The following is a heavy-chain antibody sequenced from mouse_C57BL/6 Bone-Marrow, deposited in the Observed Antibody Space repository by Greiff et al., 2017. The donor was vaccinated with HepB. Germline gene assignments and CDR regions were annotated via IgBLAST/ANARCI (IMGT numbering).Heavy chain of an antibody. CDR1: GFTFTDYY. Sequence: DVMLVESGGGLVQPGGSLSLSCAASGFTFTDYYMSWVRQPPGKALEWLGFIRNKANGYTTEYSASVKGRFTISRDNSQSILYLQMNALRAEDSATYYCARDYYGSSYWYFDVWGTGTTVNVSS. J-gene: IGHJ1*03. CDR3: ARDYYGSSYWYFDV. D-gene: IGHD1-1*01. CDR2: IRNKANGYTT. V-gene: IGHV7-3*01.